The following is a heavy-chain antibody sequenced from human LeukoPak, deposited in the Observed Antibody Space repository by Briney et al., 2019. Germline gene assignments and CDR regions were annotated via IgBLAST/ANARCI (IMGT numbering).Heavy chain of an antibody. Sequence: GGSLRLSCAASGFTFSSYNMNWVRQAPGKGLEWVSYISSSSSTRYYADSVKGRFTISRDNAKNSLYLQMNSLRDEDTAVYYCARDILGRSMKFVYWGQGTLVTVSS. CDR1: GFTFSSYN. V-gene: IGHV3-48*02. CDR2: ISSSSSTR. J-gene: IGHJ4*02. D-gene: IGHD7-27*01. CDR3: ARDILGRSMKFVY.